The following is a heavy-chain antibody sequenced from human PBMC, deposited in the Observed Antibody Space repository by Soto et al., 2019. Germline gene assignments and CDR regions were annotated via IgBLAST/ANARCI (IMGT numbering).Heavy chain of an antibody. CDR3: AKDFAGDFDY. V-gene: IGHV3-74*01. Sequence: EVQLVESGGGLVQPGGSLRLSCAASGFPFSNYWMHWDRQAPGKGLMWVSRINNDGSYTTDADSVKGRFTISRDNAKSTLYLQMNSLRAEDTAVYYCAKDFAGDFDYWAQGILVTVSS. CDR1: GFPFSNYW. J-gene: IGHJ4*02. D-gene: IGHD4-17*01. CDR2: INNDGSYT.